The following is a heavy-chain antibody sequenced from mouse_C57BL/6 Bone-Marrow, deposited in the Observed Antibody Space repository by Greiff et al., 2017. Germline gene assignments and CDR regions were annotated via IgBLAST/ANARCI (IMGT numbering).Heavy chain of an antibody. D-gene: IGHD1-1*01. J-gene: IGHJ4*01. V-gene: IGHV1-53*01. CDR3: ARTPHYYGSLYYAMDY. Sequence: VKLQQPGTELVKPGASVKLSCKASGYTFTSYWMHWVKQRPGQGLEWIGNINPSNGGTNYNEKFKSKATLTVDKSSSTAYMQLSSLTSEDSAVYYCARTPHYYGSLYYAMDYWGQGTSVTVSS. CDR1: GYTFTSYW. CDR2: INPSNGGT.